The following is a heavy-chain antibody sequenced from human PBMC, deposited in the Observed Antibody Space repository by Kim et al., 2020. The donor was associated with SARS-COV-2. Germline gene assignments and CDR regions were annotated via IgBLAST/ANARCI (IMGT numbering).Heavy chain of an antibody. V-gene: IGHV3-23*01. J-gene: IGHJ4*02. D-gene: IGHD3-10*01. Sequence: YADSVKGRFTISRDNSKNTLYLQMNSLRAEDTAVYYCAKADLRDGGHFDYWGQGTLVTVSS. CDR3: AKADLRDGGHFDY.